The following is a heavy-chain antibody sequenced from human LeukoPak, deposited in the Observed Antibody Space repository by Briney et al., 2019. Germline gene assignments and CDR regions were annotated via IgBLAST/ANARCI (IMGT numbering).Heavy chain of an antibody. V-gene: IGHV3-23*01. Sequence: GGSLRLSCAASGFTFSSCAMTWVRQAPGKGLEWVSGISGSGGKTNYAASVKGRFTISRDNSKNTLFLQMNSLRAEDTAVYYCARDWSFYDSSGYHYWGQGTLVTVSS. D-gene: IGHD3-22*01. J-gene: IGHJ4*02. CDR3: ARDWSFYDSSGYHY. CDR2: ISGSGGKT. CDR1: GFTFSSCA.